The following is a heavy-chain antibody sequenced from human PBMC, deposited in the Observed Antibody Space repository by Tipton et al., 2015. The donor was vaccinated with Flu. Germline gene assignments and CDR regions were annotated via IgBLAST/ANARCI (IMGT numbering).Heavy chain of an antibody. D-gene: IGHD1-26*01. J-gene: IGHJ4*02. CDR3: VRPRIVGATNHFDY. V-gene: IGHV5-51*03. Sequence: QLVQSGAEVKKPGESLQISCKASGYIFTNYRIAWVRQIPGKGLEWMGIFYPTDSNTRYSPSFQGQVTISVDKSISTAYLQWSSLKASDTAMYYCVRPRIVGATNHFDYWGQGTLVTVSS. CDR2: FYPTDSNT. CDR1: GYIFTNYR.